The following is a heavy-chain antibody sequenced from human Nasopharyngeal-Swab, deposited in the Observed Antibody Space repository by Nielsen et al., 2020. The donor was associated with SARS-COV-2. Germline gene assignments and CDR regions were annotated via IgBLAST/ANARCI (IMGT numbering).Heavy chain of an antibody. CDR3: ARSPSSSWSTYYYGMDV. Sequence: SETLSPTFSVPGGSISTSSYYWGWIRQPPGKGLEWIGSIYYSGSTYYHPSLKSRVTISVHASKNQFSLKLSSVTAADTAVYYCARSPSSSWSTYYYGMDVWGQGTTVTVSS. CDR1: GGSISTSSYY. V-gene: IGHV4-39*01. D-gene: IGHD6-13*01. CDR2: IYYSGST. J-gene: IGHJ6*02.